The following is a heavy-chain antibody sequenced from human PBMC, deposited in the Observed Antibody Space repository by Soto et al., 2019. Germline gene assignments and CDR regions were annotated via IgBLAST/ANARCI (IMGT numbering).Heavy chain of an antibody. Sequence: PGGYLRLSDTGSGVTWRTWGMSWVRQAPVKGLGCVSSVSASGAATNYADSGKGRFTVSRDNFKNTLDLKMKRRRADDTEVYHWANELNRNGVTVSWDNW. V-gene: IGHV3-23*01. CDR1: GVTWRTWG. J-gene: IGHJ5*01. CDR3: ANELNRNGVTVSWDNW. D-gene: IGHD4-17*01. CDR2: VSASGAAT.